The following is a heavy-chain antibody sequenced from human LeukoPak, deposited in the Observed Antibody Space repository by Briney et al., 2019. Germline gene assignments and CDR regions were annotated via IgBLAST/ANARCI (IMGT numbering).Heavy chain of an antibody. CDR1: GFTFSSYE. Sequence: PGGSLRLSRAASGFTFSSYEMNWVRQAPGEGLEWVSYISSSGSTIYYADSVKGRFTISRDNAKNSLYLQMNSLRAEDTAVYYCARAGGKIQLWLTVGYYFDYWGQGTLVTVSS. J-gene: IGHJ4*02. D-gene: IGHD5-18*01. CDR3: ARAGGKIQLWLTVGYYFDY. V-gene: IGHV3-48*03. CDR2: ISSSGSTI.